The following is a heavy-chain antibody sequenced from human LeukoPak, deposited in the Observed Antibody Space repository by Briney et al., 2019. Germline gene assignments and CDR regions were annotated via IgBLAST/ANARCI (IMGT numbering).Heavy chain of an antibody. Sequence: SETLSLICTVSGGSFSSYYWSWLRQPQGKGLERIGYIYYSGSTNYNPSLKSRVTISVDTSKNQFSLKLSSVTAADTAVYYCARDVVVTAVYAFDIWGQGTMVTVSS. J-gene: IGHJ3*02. V-gene: IGHV4-59*01. CDR2: IYYSGST. D-gene: IGHD2-21*02. CDR1: GGSFSSYY. CDR3: ARDVVVTAVYAFDI.